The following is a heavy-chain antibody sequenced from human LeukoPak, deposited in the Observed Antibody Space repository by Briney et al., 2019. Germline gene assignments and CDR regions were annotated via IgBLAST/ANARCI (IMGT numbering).Heavy chain of an antibody. Sequence: PGGSLRLSCAASGFTFSSYAMSWVRQAPGKGLEWVSAISGSGGSTYYADSVKGWFTISRDNSKNTLYLQMNSLRAEDTAVYYCASHSGYSYGSPDYFDYWGQGTLVTVSS. CDR3: ASHSGYSYGSPDYFDY. J-gene: IGHJ4*02. CDR1: GFTFSSYA. D-gene: IGHD5-18*01. CDR2: ISGSGGST. V-gene: IGHV3-23*01.